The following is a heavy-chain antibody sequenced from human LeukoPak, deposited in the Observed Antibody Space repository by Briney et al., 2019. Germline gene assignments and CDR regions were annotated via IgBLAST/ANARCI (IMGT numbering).Heavy chain of an antibody. CDR3: ARGAHKRDDYGGFFDY. D-gene: IGHD4-23*01. CDR1: RFTFSSYG. V-gene: IGHV3-30*02. CDR2: IQYDGSNE. Sequence: GGSLRLSCAASRFTFSSYGMHWVRQAPGKGLEWVAYIQYDGSNEQYADSVKGRFTISRDNSKNTLYLQMNSLRTEDTAVYYCARGAHKRDDYGGFFDYWGQGTLVTVSS. J-gene: IGHJ4*02.